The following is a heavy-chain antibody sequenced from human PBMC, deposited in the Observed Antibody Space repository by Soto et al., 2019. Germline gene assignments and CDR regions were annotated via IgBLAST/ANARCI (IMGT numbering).Heavy chain of an antibody. CDR2: IYYSGST. Sequence: SETLSLTCTVSGGSISSGDYYWSWIRQPPGKGLEWIGYIYYSGSTYYNPSLKSRVTISVDTSKNQFSLKLSSVTAADTAVYYCARDLYDSSGYYDCWGQGTLVTVSS. D-gene: IGHD3-22*01. CDR1: GGSISSGDYY. J-gene: IGHJ4*02. V-gene: IGHV4-30-4*01. CDR3: ARDLYDSSGYYDC.